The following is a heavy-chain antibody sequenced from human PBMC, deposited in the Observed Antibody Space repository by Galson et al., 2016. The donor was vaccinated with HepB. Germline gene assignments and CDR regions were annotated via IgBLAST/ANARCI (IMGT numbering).Heavy chain of an antibody. CDR2: IFGGGVGT. J-gene: IGHJ4*02. CDR1: GFTFNWFA. Sequence: SLRLSCAASGFTFNWFAMSWVRQAPGKGLEWVSLIFGGGVGTYYADSVKGRFTISRDNSKNTLYLQLNSLSDEDTAVYYCASRYGDSWRPFAFDYWGQGTLVTVSS. CDR3: ASRYGDSWRPFAFDY. D-gene: IGHD5-24*01. V-gene: IGHV3-23*01.